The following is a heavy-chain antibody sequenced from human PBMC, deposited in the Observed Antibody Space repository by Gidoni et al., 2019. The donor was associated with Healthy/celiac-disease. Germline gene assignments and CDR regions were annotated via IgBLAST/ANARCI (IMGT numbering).Heavy chain of an antibody. CDR3: ARLQRYSSGWFRVYYYGMDV. D-gene: IGHD6-19*01. CDR1: GGSFIGYY. V-gene: IGHV4-34*01. J-gene: IGHJ6*02. CDR2: INHSGST. Sequence: QVQLQQWGAGLLKPSETLSLTCAVYGGSFIGYYWSWIRQPPGQGLEWIGEINHSGSTNYNPSLKSRVTISVDTSKNQFSLKLSSVTAADTAVYYCARLQRYSSGWFRVYYYGMDVWGQGTTVTVSS.